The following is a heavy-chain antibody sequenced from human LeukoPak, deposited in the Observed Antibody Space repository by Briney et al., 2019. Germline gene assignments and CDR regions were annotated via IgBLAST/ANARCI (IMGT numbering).Heavy chain of an antibody. CDR3: ARDRKAYYYGSGKFYGMDV. CDR1: GYTFTGYY. CDR2: INPNSGGT. J-gene: IGHJ6*02. Sequence: ASVTVSCKASGYTFTGYYMHWVRQAPGQGLEWMGRINPNSGGTNYAQKFQGRVTMTRDTSISTAYMELSRLRSDDTAVYYCARDRKAYYYGSGKFYGMDVWGQGTTVTVSS. V-gene: IGHV1-2*06. D-gene: IGHD3-10*01.